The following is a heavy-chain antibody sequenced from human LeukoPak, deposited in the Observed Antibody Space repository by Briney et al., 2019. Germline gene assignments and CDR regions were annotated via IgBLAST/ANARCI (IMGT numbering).Heavy chain of an antibody. Sequence: SQTLSLTCAISGDSVSSNNAAWSWIRRSPSRGLEWLGRTYYRSKWYDDYALSVKSRMTINPDTSKNQFSLQLNSVTPEDTAVYYCARVVAGLGYFDYWGQGTLVTVSS. CDR3: ARVVAGLGYFDY. J-gene: IGHJ4*03. CDR2: TYYRSKWYD. V-gene: IGHV6-1*01. CDR1: GDSVSSNNAA. D-gene: IGHD3/OR15-3a*01.